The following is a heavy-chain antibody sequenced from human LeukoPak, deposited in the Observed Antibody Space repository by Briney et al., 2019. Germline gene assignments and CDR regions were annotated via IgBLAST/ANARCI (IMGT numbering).Heavy chain of an antibody. V-gene: IGHV3-23*01. Sequence: PGGSLRLSCAASGFSFSTYAMSWVSQAPGKGLEWVSGVNGNGGSTSYADSVKGRFTIFRDNSKNTVYLQMNSLRVEDTAVYYCAKSLYGGCDYWGQGTVVTVSS. CDR2: VNGNGGST. CDR3: AKSLYGGCDY. J-gene: IGHJ4*02. D-gene: IGHD3-16*02. CDR1: GFSFSTYA.